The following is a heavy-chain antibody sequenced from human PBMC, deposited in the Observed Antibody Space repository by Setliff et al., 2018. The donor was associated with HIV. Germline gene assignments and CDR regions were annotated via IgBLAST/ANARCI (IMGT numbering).Heavy chain of an antibody. D-gene: IGHD6-19*01. CDR1: GDSISSGGYY. J-gene: IGHJ3*02. CDR2: IYTSGNTNYNPST. Sequence: PSETLSLTCTVSGDSISSGGYYWSWIRQPAGQGLEWIGRIYTSGNTNYNPSTNYNPSLKSRITISLETPRNQFSLRVTSVTATDTAVYYCTRESPVAGSGAFDIWGQGTVVTVSS. V-gene: IGHV4-61*02. CDR3: TRESPVAGSGAFDI.